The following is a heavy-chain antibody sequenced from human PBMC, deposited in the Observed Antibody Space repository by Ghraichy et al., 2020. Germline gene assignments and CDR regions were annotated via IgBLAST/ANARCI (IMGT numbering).Heavy chain of an antibody. D-gene: IGHD5-12*01. Sequence: SVKVSCKASGGTFSSYAISWVRQAPGQGLEWMGGIIPIFGTANYAQKFQGRVTITADKSTSTAYMELSSRRSEETAVYYCARGEIVATIDAGVYYYYGMDVWGQGTTATVSS. J-gene: IGHJ6*02. CDR1: GGTFSSYA. CDR2: IIPIFGTA. CDR3: ARGEIVATIDAGVYYYYGMDV. V-gene: IGHV1-69*06.